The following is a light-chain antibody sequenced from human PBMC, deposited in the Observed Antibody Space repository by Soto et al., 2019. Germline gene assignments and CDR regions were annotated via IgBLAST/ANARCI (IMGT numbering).Light chain of an antibody. V-gene: IGKV1-5*03. CDR1: QSISSW. CDR2: KAS. CDR3: QQYNSYSSIT. Sequence: DVHMTQSPSMLSAFVGDRVTITCRASQSISSWLAWYQQKPGKAPKLLIYKASSLQSGVPSRFSGSGSGTEFTLTISSLQPDDFATYYCQQYNSYSSITFGQGTRLEIK. J-gene: IGKJ5*01.